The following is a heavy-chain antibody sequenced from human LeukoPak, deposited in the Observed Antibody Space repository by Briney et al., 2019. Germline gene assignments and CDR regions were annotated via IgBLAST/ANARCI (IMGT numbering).Heavy chain of an antibody. D-gene: IGHD3-3*02. J-gene: IGHJ4*02. CDR1: AFSFSSYA. V-gene: IGHV3-23*01. CDR3: ARVSRDTSNFDS. Sequence: GGCLRLSCAASAFSFSSYAMNWVRQPSGKGPEWVSGIDNTGVMTYYGDSVKGRFTISRDNSKNTLYLQMNSLRAEDTAVYYCARVSRDTSNFDSWGQGTLVTVPA. CDR2: IDNTGVMT.